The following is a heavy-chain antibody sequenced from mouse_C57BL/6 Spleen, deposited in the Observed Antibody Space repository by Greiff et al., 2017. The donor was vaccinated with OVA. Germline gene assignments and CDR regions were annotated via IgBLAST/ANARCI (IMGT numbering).Heavy chain of an antibody. D-gene: IGHD3-2*02. J-gene: IGHJ4*01. CDR2: ISYDGSN. V-gene: IGHV3-6*01. CDR1: GYSITSGYY. Sequence: DVKLVESGPGLVKPSQSLSLTCSVTGYSITSGYYWNWLRQFPGNKLEWMGYISYDGSNNYNTSFKNRISITRDTSKNQIFLKLNSVTTEDTATYYCATNRRLRLDAMDYWGQGTSVTVSS. CDR3: ATNRRLRLDAMDY.